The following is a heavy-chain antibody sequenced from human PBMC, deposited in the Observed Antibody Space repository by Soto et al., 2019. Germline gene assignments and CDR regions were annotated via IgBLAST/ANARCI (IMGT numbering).Heavy chain of an antibody. CDR1: GFTFSSYG. J-gene: IGHJ3*02. D-gene: IGHD5-12*01. Sequence: GGSLRLSCAASGFTFSSYGMHWVRQAPGKGLEWVAVIWYDGSNKYYADSVKGRFTISRDNSKNTLYLQMNSLRAEDTAVYYCARDVGLIVATSKGESGDAFDIWGQGTMVTVSS. CDR2: IWYDGSNK. V-gene: IGHV3-33*01. CDR3: ARDVGLIVATSKGESGDAFDI.